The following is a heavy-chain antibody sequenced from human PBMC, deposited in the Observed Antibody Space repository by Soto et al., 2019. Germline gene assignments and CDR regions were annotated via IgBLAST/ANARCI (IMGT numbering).Heavy chain of an antibody. CDR2: IKQDGSEK. J-gene: IGHJ6*02. D-gene: IGHD3-10*01. Sequence: GGSLRLSCAASGFTFSSYWMSWVRQAPGKGLEWVANIKQDGSEKYYVDSVKGRFTISRDNAKNSLYLQMNSLRAEDTAVYYCARAKGPYYYGSGSYSEYYYYGMDVWGQGTTVTVSS. V-gene: IGHV3-7*05. CDR1: GFTFSSYW. CDR3: ARAKGPYYYGSGSYSEYYYYGMDV.